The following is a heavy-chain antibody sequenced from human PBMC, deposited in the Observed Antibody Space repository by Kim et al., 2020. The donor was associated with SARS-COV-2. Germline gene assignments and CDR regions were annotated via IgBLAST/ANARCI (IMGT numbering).Heavy chain of an antibody. D-gene: IGHD4-17*01. V-gene: IGHV4-59*08. CDR3: ARLVGDYGDYDADY. J-gene: IGHJ4*02. Sequence: NPALKSPVTISVDTSKNQFSLKLSSVTAADTAVYYCARLVGDYGDYDADYWGQGTLVTVSS.